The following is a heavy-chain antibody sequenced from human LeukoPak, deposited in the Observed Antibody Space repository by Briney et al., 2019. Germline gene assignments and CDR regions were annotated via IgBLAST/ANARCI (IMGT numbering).Heavy chain of an antibody. D-gene: IGHD5-18*01. CDR1: GYTLTELS. CDR2: FDPEDGET. V-gene: IGHV1-24*01. Sequence: ASVKVSCKVSGYTLTELSMHWVRQAPGKGLEWMGGFDPEDGETIYAQKLQGRVTMTEDTSTDTAYMELSSLRSEDTAVYYCATYHPDTAMLAGMDVWGKGTTVTVSS. CDR3: ATYHPDTAMLAGMDV. J-gene: IGHJ6*04.